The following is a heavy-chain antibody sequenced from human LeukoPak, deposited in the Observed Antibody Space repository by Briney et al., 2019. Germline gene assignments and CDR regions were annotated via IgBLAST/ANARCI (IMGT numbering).Heavy chain of an antibody. J-gene: IGHJ4*02. CDR1: GFTFSSYW. D-gene: IGHD4-23*01. Sequence: GGSLRLSCAASGFTFSSYWMNWVRQAPGKGLVWVSRIASDGSSTTYADSVKGQFSISRDNAKNTLYLQVNSLRVEDTAVYYCARGRPHGNDYWGQGTLVTVSS. CDR3: ARGRPHGNDY. CDR2: IASDGSST. V-gene: IGHV3-74*01.